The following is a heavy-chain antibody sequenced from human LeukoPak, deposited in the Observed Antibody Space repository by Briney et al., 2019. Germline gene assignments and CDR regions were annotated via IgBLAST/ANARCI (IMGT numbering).Heavy chain of an antibody. CDR1: GFTFSDYW. D-gene: IGHD3-10*01. J-gene: IGHJ5*01. V-gene: IGHV3-7*01. CDR3: ATEGTDGRGSFGWFDS. Sequence: GGSLRLSCVASGFTFSDYWITWVRQAPGKGLEGVANIKEDGSVKYYVDSVKGRFTISRDNAKNSLYLQLNSLRVEDTAVYYCATEGTDGRGSFGWFDSWGQGTLVTVSS. CDR2: IKEDGSVK.